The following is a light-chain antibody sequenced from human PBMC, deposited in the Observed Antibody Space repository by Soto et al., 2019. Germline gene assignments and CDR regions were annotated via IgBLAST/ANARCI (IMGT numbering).Light chain of an antibody. Sequence: QSALTQPASVSGSPGQSITISCTGTNSDIGGYNYVSWYRHHPGEAPKLMIYGVTNRPSGVSTRFSGSKSGNTASLPISGRQDEDEADYYCSSYTSVTIVVFGGGTKLTVL. CDR3: SSYTSVTIVV. CDR2: GVT. J-gene: IGLJ2*01. V-gene: IGLV2-14*01. CDR1: NSDIGGYNY.